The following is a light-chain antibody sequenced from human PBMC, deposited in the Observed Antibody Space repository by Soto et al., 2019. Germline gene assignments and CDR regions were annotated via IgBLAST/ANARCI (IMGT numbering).Light chain of an antibody. CDR2: GNS. CDR1: SSNIGAGYD. CDR3: QSYDSSLNVV. Sequence: QSVLTQPPSVSGAPGQRVTISCTGSSSNIGAGYDVHWYQQLPGTAPKLLIYGNSNRPSGVPDRFSGSKSGTSASLAITGLQAEDEADYYCQSYDSSLNVVFCGGTKLTVL. V-gene: IGLV1-40*01. J-gene: IGLJ2*01.